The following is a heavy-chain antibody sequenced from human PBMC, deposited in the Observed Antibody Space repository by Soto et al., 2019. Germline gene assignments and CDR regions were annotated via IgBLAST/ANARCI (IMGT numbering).Heavy chain of an antibody. Sequence: PRGSLILSCASSGITFGIPAMSWVRQAPGEGLDLVSSITYSGGDTNYADCVRGRFTISRDNSKNTLYLLMSRLRAEDSGLYFCARGSEASYPGSRIFDLWGRGTMVTVSS. D-gene: IGHD3-10*01. CDR1: GITFGIPA. CDR3: ARGSEASYPGSRIFDL. J-gene: IGHJ4*02. V-gene: IGHV3-23*01. CDR2: ITYSGGDT.